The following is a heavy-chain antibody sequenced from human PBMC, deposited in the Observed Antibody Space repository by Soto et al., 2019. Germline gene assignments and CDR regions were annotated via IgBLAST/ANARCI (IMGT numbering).Heavy chain of an antibody. V-gene: IGHV4-4*07. CDR2: IYTSGST. Sequence: QVQLQESGPGLVKPSETLSLTCTVSGGSISSYYWSWIRQPAGKGLEWIGRIYTSGSTNYYPSLQSRVNMSVDTSKNQFSRKLSSVTAADTAVYYCARVAYVFWSGLEQYYYYGMDVWGQGTTVTVSS. D-gene: IGHD3-3*01. CDR3: ARVAYVFWSGLEQYYYYGMDV. CDR1: GGSISSYY. J-gene: IGHJ6*02.